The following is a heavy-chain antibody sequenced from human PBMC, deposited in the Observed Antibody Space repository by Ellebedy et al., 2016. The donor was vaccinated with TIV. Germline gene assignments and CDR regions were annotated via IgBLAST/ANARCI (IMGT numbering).Heavy chain of an antibody. D-gene: IGHD6-19*01. CDR3: ARRGYSCGPYWAFDI. V-gene: IGHV1-2*04. J-gene: IGHJ3*02. CDR1: GYTFTGYY. CDR2: INPNSGGT. Sequence: ASVKVSCKASGYTFTGYYMHWVRQVPGQGLEWMGWINPNSGGTKYAQNFQGWVTMTRDTSISTAYIELSRLTSDDTAMYYCARRGYSCGPYWAFDIWGQGTLVTVPS.